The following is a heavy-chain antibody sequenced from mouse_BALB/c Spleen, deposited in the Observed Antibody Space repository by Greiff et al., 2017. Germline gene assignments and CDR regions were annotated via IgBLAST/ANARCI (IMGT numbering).Heavy chain of an antibody. D-gene: IGHD2-10*01. V-gene: IGHV2-9*02. J-gene: IGHJ2*01. CDR3: ARAFYGNYDFDY. CDR1: GFSLTSYG. Sequence: VKVVESGPGLVAPSQSLSITCTVSGFSLTSYGVHWVRQPPGKGLEWLGVIWAGGSTNYNSALMSRLSISKDNSKSQVFLKMNSLQTDDTAMYYCARAFYGNYDFDYWGQGTTLTVSS. CDR2: IWAGGST.